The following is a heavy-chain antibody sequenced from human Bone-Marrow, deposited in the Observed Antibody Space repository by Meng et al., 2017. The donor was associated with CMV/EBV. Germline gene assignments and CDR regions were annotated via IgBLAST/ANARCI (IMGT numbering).Heavy chain of an antibody. Sequence: ASVKVSCKASGYTFTSYYMHWVRQAPGQGLEWMGIINPSGGSTSYAQKLQGRVTMTTDTSTSTAYMELRSLRSDDTAVYYCARANWNYVGGGGYWGQGTLVTVSS. CDR1: GYTFTSYY. V-gene: IGHV1-46*01. CDR2: INPSGGST. CDR3: ARANWNYVGGGGY. J-gene: IGHJ4*02. D-gene: IGHD1-7*01.